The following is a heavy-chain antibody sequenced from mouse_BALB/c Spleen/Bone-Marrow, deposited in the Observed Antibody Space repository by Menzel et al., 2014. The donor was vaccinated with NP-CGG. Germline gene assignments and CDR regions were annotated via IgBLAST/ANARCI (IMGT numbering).Heavy chain of an antibody. D-gene: IGHD4-1*01. CDR3: ASTGYFFDY. J-gene: IGHJ2*01. CDR2: ISSGGNYT. CDR1: GFTLSSYA. V-gene: IGHV5-9-1*01. Sequence: ESGGGLVKPGGSLKLSCAASGFTLSSYAMSWVRQTPEKRLEWVAPISSGGNYTYYPDSVKGRFTISSDNAKNTLYLQMSSLRSEDTAMEYCASTGYFFDYWGQGTTRTGSS.